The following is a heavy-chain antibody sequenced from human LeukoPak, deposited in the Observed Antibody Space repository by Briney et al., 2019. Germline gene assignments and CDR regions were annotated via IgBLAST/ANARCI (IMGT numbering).Heavy chain of an antibody. CDR3: TASVGEMALDY. CDR2: FGDRSAYI. D-gene: IGHD3-16*01. Sequence: GGSLRLSCAASGFTFSTSSMSWVRQAPGKGPEWVSSFGDRSAYIYYADSVKGRFTISRYNAKNSLYLQMSGLRVDDTAVYYCTASVGEMALDYWGQGTLVTVSS. V-gene: IGHV3-21*01. CDR1: GFTFSTSS. J-gene: IGHJ4*02.